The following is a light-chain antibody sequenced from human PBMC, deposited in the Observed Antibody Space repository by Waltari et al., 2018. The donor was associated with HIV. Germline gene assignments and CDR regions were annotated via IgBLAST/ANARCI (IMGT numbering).Light chain of an antibody. Sequence: DIQMTQSPSSLSSSVGDRVTITCRASQSITSQLIWYQQKPGKAPKLLIYAASSLQSGVPSRFSGSGSGTDFTLTINSLRPEDVATYYCQQSYGHPPTFGQGTKMEV. V-gene: IGKV1-39*01. CDR3: QQSYGHPPT. CDR1: QSITSQ. J-gene: IGKJ1*01. CDR2: AAS.